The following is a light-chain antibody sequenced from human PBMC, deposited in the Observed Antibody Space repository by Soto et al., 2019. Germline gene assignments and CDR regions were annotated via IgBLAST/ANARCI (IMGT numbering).Light chain of an antibody. V-gene: IGLV1-40*01. Sequence: QSVLTQPASVSGAPGQRVTISCTGSSSNIGAGYYVHWYQQLPGTAPKLLIYGNSNRPSGVPDRFSGSKSGTSASLAITGFQAEDEDDDDYQSYYCSLSAFYVFGTGTKLTVL. CDR2: GNS. CDR3: QSYYCSLSAFYV. J-gene: IGLJ1*01. CDR1: SSNIGAGYY.